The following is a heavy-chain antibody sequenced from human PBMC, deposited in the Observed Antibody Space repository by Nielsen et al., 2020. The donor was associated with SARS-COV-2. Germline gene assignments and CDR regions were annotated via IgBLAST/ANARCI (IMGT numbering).Heavy chain of an antibody. V-gene: IGHV1-69*13. D-gene: IGHD6-19*01. J-gene: IGHJ4*02. CDR1: GGTFSSYA. CDR3: ARGLIAVAGPYYFDY. CDR2: IIPIFGTA. Sequence: SVKVSCKASGGTFSSYAISWVRQAPGQGLEWMGGIIPIFGTANYSQKFQGRVTITADESTTTAYMELSSLRSEDTAVYYCARGLIAVAGPYYFDYWGQGTLVTVSA.